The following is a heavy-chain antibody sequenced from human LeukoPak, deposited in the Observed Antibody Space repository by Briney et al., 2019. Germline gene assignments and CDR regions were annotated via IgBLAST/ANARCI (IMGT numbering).Heavy chain of an antibody. CDR1: GFTFSSYA. D-gene: IGHD3-10*01. V-gene: IGHV3-23*01. CDR3: AKARGYYYGSGAFDY. J-gene: IGHJ4*02. CDR2: ISGSGGST. Sequence: GGSLRLSCAASGFTFSSYAMSWVRQAPGKGLEWVSAISGSGGSTYYADSVKGRFTIPRDNSKNTLYLQMNSLRAEDTAVYYCAKARGYYYGSGAFDYWGQGTLVTVSS.